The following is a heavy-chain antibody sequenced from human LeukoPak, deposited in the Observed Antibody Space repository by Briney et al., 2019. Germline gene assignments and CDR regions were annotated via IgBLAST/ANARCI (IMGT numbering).Heavy chain of an antibody. Sequence: PGGSLRLSCAASGFIFSSYSMNWVRQAPGKGLVWLSYISSSSTTIYYADSVKGRFTISRDNAKNSLYLQMNSLKAEDTAVYYCARNRFPITGTTNNYYYMDVWGKGTTVTVSS. D-gene: IGHD1-7*01. CDR3: ARNRFPITGTTNNYYYMDV. CDR1: GFIFSSYS. V-gene: IGHV3-48*04. CDR2: ISSSSTTI. J-gene: IGHJ6*03.